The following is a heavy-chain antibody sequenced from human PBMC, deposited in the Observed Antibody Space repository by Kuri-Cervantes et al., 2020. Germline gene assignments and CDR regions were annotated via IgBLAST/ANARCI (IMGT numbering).Heavy chain of an antibody. J-gene: IGHJ2*01. CDR2: IYPGDSDT. CDR1: GYSFTSYW. D-gene: IGHD2-8*01. V-gene: IGHV5-51*01. CDR3: ARRLDLSAGTIRYFDL. Sequence: GGSLRLSCKGSGYSFTSYWIGWVRQMPGKGLEWMGIIYPGDSDTRYSPSFQGQVTISADKSISTACLQWSSLKASDTAMYYCARRLDLSAGTIRYFDLWGRGTLVTVSS.